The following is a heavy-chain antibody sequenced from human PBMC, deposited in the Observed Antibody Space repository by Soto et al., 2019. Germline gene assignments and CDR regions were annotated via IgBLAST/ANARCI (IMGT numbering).Heavy chain of an antibody. J-gene: IGHJ4*02. D-gene: IGHD6-13*01. Sequence: EVQLVESGGGLVQPGGSLRLSCAASGFTFSTYSMIWVRQTPAKGLEWLSFITGSDTAIHYADSVKGRFTISRDNAQGSLFLQMNSLRAEDTAVYYCARVWTHYSGADYWGQGTLVTVSS. CDR2: ITGSDTAI. V-gene: IGHV3-48*01. CDR3: ARVWTHYSGADY. CDR1: GFTFSTYS.